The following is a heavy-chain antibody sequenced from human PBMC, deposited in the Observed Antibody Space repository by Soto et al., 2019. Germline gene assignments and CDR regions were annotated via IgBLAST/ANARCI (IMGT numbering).Heavy chain of an antibody. CDR1: GFSFSGYG. CDR2: IWYDGITK. J-gene: IGHJ5*02. V-gene: IGHV3-33*01. Sequence: GGSLRLSCAASGFSFSGYGMHWVRQAPGKGLEWVGIIWYDGITKNYADSVKGRFSISRDSSKNMVYLQMDSLRVEDTAVYYCARDVDTTSHLNWFEPWGQGTLVTVSS. CDR3: ARDVDTTSHLNWFEP. D-gene: IGHD5-18*01.